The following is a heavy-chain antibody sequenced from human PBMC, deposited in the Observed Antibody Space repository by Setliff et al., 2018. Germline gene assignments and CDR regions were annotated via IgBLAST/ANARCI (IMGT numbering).Heavy chain of an antibody. J-gene: IGHJ4*02. Sequence: KTSETLSLTCTVSGGSMSGYFWTWIRQPAGKGLEWIGRIHPSGATNYNPSLMSRLTMSIDTSNNHFTLKVNSVTAADTAVYYCARQTATGSSATVDSWGQGTLVTVSS. CDR1: GGSMSGYF. D-gene: IGHD2-21*02. CDR2: IHPSGAT. CDR3: ARQTATGSSATVDS. V-gene: IGHV4-4*07.